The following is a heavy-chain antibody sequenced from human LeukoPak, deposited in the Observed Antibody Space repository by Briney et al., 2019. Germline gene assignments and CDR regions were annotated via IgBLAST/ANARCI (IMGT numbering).Heavy chain of an antibody. D-gene: IGHD4-23*01. CDR2: INSDGSST. V-gene: IGHV3-74*01. CDR3: ARDTDYGGNYYFDY. CDR1: GFTFSNYW. J-gene: IGHJ4*02. Sequence: PPGGSLRLSCAASGFTFSNYWMHWVRQAPGKGLVWVSRINSDGSSTSYADSVKGRFTISRDNAKNTLYLQMNSLRAEDTAVYYCARDTDYGGNYYFDYWGQGTLVTVSS.